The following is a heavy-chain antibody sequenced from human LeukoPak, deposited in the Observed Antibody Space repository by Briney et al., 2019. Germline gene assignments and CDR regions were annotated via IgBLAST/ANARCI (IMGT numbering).Heavy chain of an antibody. Sequence: GGSLRLSCAASGFTFSDYYMSWIRQAPGKGLEWVSYISSSGSTIYYADSVKGRFTISRDNAKNSLYLQMNSLRAEDTAVYYCARDSRWCPHAFDIWGQGTMVTVSS. CDR3: ARDSRWCPHAFDI. CDR1: GFTFSDYY. CDR2: ISSSGSTI. V-gene: IGHV3-11*04. D-gene: IGHD4/OR15-4a*01. J-gene: IGHJ3*02.